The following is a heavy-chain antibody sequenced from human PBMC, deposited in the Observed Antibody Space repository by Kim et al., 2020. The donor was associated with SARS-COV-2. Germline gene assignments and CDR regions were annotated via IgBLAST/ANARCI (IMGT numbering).Heavy chain of an antibody. V-gene: IGHV4-34*01. D-gene: IGHD6-19*01. CDR2: INHSGST. CDR1: GGSFSGYY. Sequence: SETLSLTCAVYGGSFSGYYWSWIRQPPGKGLEWIGEINHSGSTNYNPSLKSRVTISVDTSKNQFSLKLSSVTAADTAVYYCARGLIWQWLLRGAYFDYWGQGTLVTVSS. J-gene: IGHJ4*02. CDR3: ARGLIWQWLLRGAYFDY.